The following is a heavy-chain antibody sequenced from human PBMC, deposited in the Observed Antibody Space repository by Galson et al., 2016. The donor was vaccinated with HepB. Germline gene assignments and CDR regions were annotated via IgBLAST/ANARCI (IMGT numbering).Heavy chain of an antibody. Sequence: SLRLSCAASGVRFSSYAMSCVRQAPVKGLAWVSIIRGSGTASYAYSVKGRFTISRDNSKNTLDLQMDSLRVEDTALYFCFRVPRYYADYSSGVGDCWGQGTLLTVSS. CDR2: IRGSGTA. CDR1: GVRFSSYA. V-gene: IGHV3-23*01. D-gene: IGHD4-17*01. J-gene: IGHJ4*02. CDR3: FRVPRYYADYSSGVGDC.